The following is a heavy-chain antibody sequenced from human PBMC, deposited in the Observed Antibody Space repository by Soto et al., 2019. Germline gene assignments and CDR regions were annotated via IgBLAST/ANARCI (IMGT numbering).Heavy chain of an antibody. V-gene: IGHV1-8*02. CDR1: GGTFSSYA. D-gene: IGHD3-3*01. CDR3: ARGGGSYDFWSGYFPYYYYGMDV. Sequence: GASVKVSCKASGGTFSSYAISWVRQATGQGLEWMGWMNPNSGNTGYAQKFQGRVTMTRNTAISTAYMELSSLRSEDTAVYYCARGGGSYDFWSGYFPYYYYGMDVWGQGTTVTVSS. J-gene: IGHJ6*02. CDR2: MNPNSGNT.